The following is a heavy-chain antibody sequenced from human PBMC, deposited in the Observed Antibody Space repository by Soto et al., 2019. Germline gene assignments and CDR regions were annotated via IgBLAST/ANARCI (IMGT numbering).Heavy chain of an antibody. J-gene: IGHJ4*02. CDR3: ATDRGSSWTRLFDY. CDR2: IWYDGSKR. Sequence: GGSLRLSCVASGFTFSNYGLHWVRQAPGKGLEWVAVIWYDGSKRYYADSVQGRFTVSKDNSKNTLYLEMNSLRAEDTAVYYCATDRGSSWTRLFDYWGQGTVVTVSS. D-gene: IGHD1-26*01. V-gene: IGHV3-33*01. CDR1: GFTFSNYG.